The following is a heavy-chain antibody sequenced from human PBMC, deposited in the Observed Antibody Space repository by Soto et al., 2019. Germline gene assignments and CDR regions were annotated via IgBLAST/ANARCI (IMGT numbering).Heavy chain of an antibody. V-gene: IGHV2-26*01. Sequence: QVTLKESGTVLVKPTDTLTLTCTVSGFSLSNARMGVSWIRQPPGKALEWLAHIFSNDEKSYSTSLKSRLTVSKDTSKSQVVLTMTNMDPVDTATHYCPRIQIYCSVGGCYDCWAQGTHVTVSS. CDR3: PRIQIYCSVGGCYDC. CDR2: IFSNDEK. D-gene: IGHD2-15*01. J-gene: IGHJ1*01. CDR1: GFSLSNARMG.